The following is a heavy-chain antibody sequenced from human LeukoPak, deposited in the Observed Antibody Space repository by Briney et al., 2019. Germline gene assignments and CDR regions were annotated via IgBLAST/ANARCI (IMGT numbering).Heavy chain of an antibody. CDR1: GFTFNIYS. CDR2: IVNSGSTI. D-gene: IGHD3-16*02. V-gene: IGHV3-48*04. J-gene: IGHJ4*02. Sequence: GGSLRLSCAASGFTFNIYSMHWVRQAPGKGLEWVSYIVNSGSTIYYADSVKGRFTISRDNAKNSLYLQMNSLRAEDTAVYYCARDYRQRSMDYWGQGTLVTVSS. CDR3: ARDYRQRSMDY.